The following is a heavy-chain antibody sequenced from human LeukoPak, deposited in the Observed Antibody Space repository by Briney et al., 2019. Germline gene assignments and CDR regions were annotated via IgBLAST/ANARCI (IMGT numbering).Heavy chain of an antibody. Sequence: SETLSLTCTVSGGSISSGGYYWSWIRRHPGKGLEWIGYIYYSGSTYYNPSLKSRVTISVDTSKNQFSLRLSSVTAADTAVYYCARVQGPAASKGAFDIWGQGTMVTVSS. CDR1: GGSISSGGYY. CDR3: ARVQGPAASKGAFDI. V-gene: IGHV4-31*03. CDR2: IYYSGST. D-gene: IGHD2-2*01. J-gene: IGHJ3*02.